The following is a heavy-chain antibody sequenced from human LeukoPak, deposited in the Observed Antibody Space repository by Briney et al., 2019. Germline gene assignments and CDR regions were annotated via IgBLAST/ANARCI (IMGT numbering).Heavy chain of an antibody. D-gene: IGHD3-10*01. CDR2: INSDGSST. V-gene: IGHV3-74*01. J-gene: IGHJ3*02. Sequence: GGSLRLSCAASGFTFSSYWMHWVRQAPGKGLVWVSRINSDGSSTSNADSVKGRFTISRGNGKNTLYLQMNSLRAEDTAMYYCGRENRGAFDIWGQGTMVAVSS. CDR3: GRENRGAFDI. CDR1: GFTFSSYW.